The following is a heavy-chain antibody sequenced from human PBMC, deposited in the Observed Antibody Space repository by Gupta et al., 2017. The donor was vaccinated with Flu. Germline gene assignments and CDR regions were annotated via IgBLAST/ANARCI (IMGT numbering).Heavy chain of an antibody. CDR2: ISSSSRYI. CDR3: ARAWEARGYFDY. D-gene: IGHD1-26*01. V-gene: IGHV3-21*01. J-gene: IGHJ4*02. Sequence: VRQAPGKGLEWVSFISSSSRYIYYADSVKGRFTISRDNAKNSLYLQMNNLRAEDTAVYYCARAWEARGYFDYWGQGSLVTVSS.